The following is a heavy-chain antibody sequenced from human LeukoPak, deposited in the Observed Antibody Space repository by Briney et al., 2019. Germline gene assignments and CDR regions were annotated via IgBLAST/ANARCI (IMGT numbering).Heavy chain of an antibody. CDR2: ISSSSSYI. V-gene: IGHV3-21*01. CDR3: ARDLSRYYDSSGYYSPRNAFDI. CDR1: GFPVSSNY. J-gene: IGHJ3*02. Sequence: PGGSLSLSCAASGFPVSSNYMSWVRQAPGKGLEWVSSISSSSSYIYYADSVKGRFTISRDNAKNSLYLQMNSLRAEDTAVYYCARDLSRYYDSSGYYSPRNAFDIWGQGTMVTVSS. D-gene: IGHD3-22*01.